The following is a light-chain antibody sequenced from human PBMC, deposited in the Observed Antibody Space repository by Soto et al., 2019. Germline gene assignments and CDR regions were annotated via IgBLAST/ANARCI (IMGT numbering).Light chain of an antibody. Sequence: QSALTQPASVSGSPGQSITISCTGTSSDVGGYNYVSWYQQHPGKVPKLMIYEVSNRPSGVSNRFSGSKSGNTASLTISGLQAEDEADYYCSSYTTSNTYVFGTGTKVTVL. J-gene: IGLJ1*01. V-gene: IGLV2-14*01. CDR2: EVS. CDR1: SSDVGGYNY. CDR3: SSYTTSNTYV.